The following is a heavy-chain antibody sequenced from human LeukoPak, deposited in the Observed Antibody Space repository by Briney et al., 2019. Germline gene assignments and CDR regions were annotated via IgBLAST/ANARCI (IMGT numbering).Heavy chain of an antibody. D-gene: IGHD6-13*01. V-gene: IGHV1-3*01. J-gene: IGHJ6*02. CDR1: GGTFSSYA. CDR3: ARDQQQLISRNGMDV. CDR2: INAGNGNT. Sequence: GAPVKVSCKASGGTFSSYAISWVRQAPGQRLEWMGWINAGNGNTKYSQKFQGRVTITRDTSASTAYMELSSLRSEDTAVYYCARDQQQLISRNGMDVWGQGTTVTVSS.